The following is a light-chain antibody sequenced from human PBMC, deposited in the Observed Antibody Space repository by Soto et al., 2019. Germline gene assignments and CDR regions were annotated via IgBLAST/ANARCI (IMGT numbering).Light chain of an antibody. CDR2: DAS. J-gene: IGKJ4*01. CDR3: QKSSEWPST. V-gene: IGKV3-11*01. CDR1: QSVSSY. Sequence: EIVLTQSPATLSLSPGERATLSCRASQSVSSYLAWYQQKPGQAPRLLIYDASNSATGIPARFRGSGSGTYFPPTVGSLKPDDFAVYYCQKSSEWPSTFGGGTKVQIK.